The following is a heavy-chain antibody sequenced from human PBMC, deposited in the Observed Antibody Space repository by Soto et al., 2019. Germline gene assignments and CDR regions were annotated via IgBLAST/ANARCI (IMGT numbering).Heavy chain of an antibody. CDR1: AGSISSGSYY. J-gene: IGHJ4*02. CDR2: IYYSGST. V-gene: IGHV4-31*03. Sequence: SETLSLTCTVSAGSISSGSYYWSWIRQHPGKGLEWIGYIYYSGSTYYNPSLKSRVTISVDTSKNQFSLKVSSLTAADTAVYYCARTNAKTVHFDFWGQGTLVTVS. CDR3: ARTNAKTVHFDF. D-gene: IGHD1-1*01.